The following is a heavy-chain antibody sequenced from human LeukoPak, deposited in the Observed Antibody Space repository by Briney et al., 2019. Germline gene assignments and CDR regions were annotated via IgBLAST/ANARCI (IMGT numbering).Heavy chain of an antibody. J-gene: IGHJ6*02. Sequence: ASVKVSCKASGYTFINFDVNWVRQAPGQGLEWMGWVNPNSGETESPQKFQGRVTVTTDTATRTVYMELRSLKSDDTAVYYCARHQGELRFYYYSMDVWGQGTRVTVAS. V-gene: IGHV1-8*01. CDR1: GYTFINFD. D-gene: IGHD1-26*01. CDR2: VNPNSGET. CDR3: ARHQGELRFYYYSMDV.